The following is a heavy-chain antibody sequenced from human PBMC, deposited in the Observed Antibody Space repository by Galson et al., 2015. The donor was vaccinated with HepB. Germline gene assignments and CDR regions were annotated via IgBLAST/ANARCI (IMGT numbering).Heavy chain of an antibody. D-gene: IGHD3-3*01. V-gene: IGHV3-23*01. CDR1: GFPFSRYA. Sequence: SLRLSCAASGFPFSRYAMAWVRQAPGKGLEWVSGIRVSGDFTYYGDSVKDRFTISRDNSKNTVFLQMNSLTADDTAVYFCAKPGPRQDDGSAYYDGPRFDYWGQGALVIVSS. J-gene: IGHJ4*02. CDR3: AKPGPRQDDGSAYYDGPRFDY. CDR2: IRVSGDFT.